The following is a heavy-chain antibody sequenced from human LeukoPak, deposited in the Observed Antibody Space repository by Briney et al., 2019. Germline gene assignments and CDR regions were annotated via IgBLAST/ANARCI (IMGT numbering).Heavy chain of an antibody. Sequence: GGSLRLSCAASGFTFSSYGMHWVRQAPGKGLEWVAVISFDGSSKDYAQSVKGRFTISRDNSKNTLYLQMNSLRVEDTAVYYCARDLSGVTGYTYGRGIDYWGQGTLVTVSS. J-gene: IGHJ4*02. V-gene: IGHV3-30*03. D-gene: IGHD5-18*01. CDR1: GFTFSSYG. CDR2: ISFDGSSK. CDR3: ARDLSGVTGYTYGRGIDY.